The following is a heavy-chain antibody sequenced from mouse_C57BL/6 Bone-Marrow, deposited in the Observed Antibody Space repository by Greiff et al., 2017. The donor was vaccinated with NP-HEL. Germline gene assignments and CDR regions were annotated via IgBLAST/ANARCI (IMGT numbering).Heavy chain of an antibody. Sequence: EVKVVESGGGLVKPGGSLKLSCAASGFTFSSYAMSWVRQTPEKRLEWVATISDGGSYTYYPDTVKGRFTISRDNAKNNLYLQMSHLKSEDTAMYYCARAHYYSAMDYWGQGTSVTVSS. CDR2: ISDGGSYT. CDR1: GFTFSSYA. CDR3: ARAHYYSAMDY. J-gene: IGHJ4*01. V-gene: IGHV5-4*03.